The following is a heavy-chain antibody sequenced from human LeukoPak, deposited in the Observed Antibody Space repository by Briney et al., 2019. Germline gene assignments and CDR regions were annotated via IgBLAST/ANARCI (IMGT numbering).Heavy chain of an antibody. V-gene: IGHV3-23*01. Sequence: GGSLRLSCAASGFTFSSYAMSWVRQAPGKGLEWASAISGSGGSTYYADSVKGRFTISRDNSKNTLYLQMNSLRAEDTAVYYCAKDPGADFWSGYYDYWGQGTLVTVSS. CDR1: GFTFSSYA. J-gene: IGHJ4*02. CDR3: AKDPGADFWSGYYDY. CDR2: ISGSGGST. D-gene: IGHD3-3*01.